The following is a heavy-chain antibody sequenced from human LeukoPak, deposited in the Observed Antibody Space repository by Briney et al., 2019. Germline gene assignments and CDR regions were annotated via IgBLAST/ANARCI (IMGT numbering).Heavy chain of an antibody. D-gene: IGHD5-12*01. J-gene: IGHJ4*02. CDR3: ASSGYSGYFERYYFDY. Sequence: GGSLRLSCEASGFTFSDYYMSWIRQAPGKGLEWVSSITSSSIYTYYADSVKGRFTISRDNAKNSLYLQMNSLRAEDTALYYCASSGYSGYFERYYFDYWGQGTLVTVSS. CDR1: GFTFSDYY. V-gene: IGHV3-11*06. CDR2: ITSSSIYT.